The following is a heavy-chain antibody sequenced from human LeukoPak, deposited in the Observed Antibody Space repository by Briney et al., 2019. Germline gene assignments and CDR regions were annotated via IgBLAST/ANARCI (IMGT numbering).Heavy chain of an antibody. J-gene: IGHJ5*02. V-gene: IGHV1-69*05. CDR1: GGTFSSYA. CDR3: ARDRRSSIQLLWAFDP. Sequence: SVKVSCKASGGTFSSYAISWVRQAPGQGLEWMGGIIPIFGTANYAQKFQGRVTITTDESTSTAYMELSSLRSEDTAVYYCARDRRSSIQLLWAFDPWGQGTLVTVSS. CDR2: IIPIFGTA. D-gene: IGHD2-2*01.